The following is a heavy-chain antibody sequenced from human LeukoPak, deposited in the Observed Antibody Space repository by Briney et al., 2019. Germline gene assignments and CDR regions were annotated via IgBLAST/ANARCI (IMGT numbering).Heavy chain of an antibody. Sequence: GRSLRLSCAASGFTFSSYGMHWVRQAPGKGLEWVAVISYDGSNKYYADSVKGRFTISRDNPKNTLDLQMNSLRAEDTAVCYCAKDLRVTAVAGSPLDVWGKGTTVTVSS. J-gene: IGHJ6*04. V-gene: IGHV3-30*18. D-gene: IGHD6-19*01. CDR1: GFTFSSYG. CDR3: AKDLRVTAVAGSPLDV. CDR2: ISYDGSNK.